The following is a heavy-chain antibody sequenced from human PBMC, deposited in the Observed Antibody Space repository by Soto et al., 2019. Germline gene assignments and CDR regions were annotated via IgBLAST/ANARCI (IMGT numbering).Heavy chain of an antibody. Sequence: LQESAPGLVKPSQTLSLTCFVSGYSITAGGYYWSWIRHLPGKGLEWIGSFYSSGSIIYNPSLRSRVSISGDTSSNHFSMSLTSVTGADTGLYYCARMYSSGSGWFHPWGQGTLVTVSS. D-gene: IGHD6-19*01. CDR2: FYSSGSI. V-gene: IGHV4-31*03. CDR3: ARMYSSGSGWFHP. J-gene: IGHJ5*02. CDR1: GYSITAGGYY.